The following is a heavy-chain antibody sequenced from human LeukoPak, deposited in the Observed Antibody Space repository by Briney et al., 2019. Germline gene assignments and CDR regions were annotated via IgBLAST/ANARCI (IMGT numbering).Heavy chain of an antibody. D-gene: IGHD3-22*01. J-gene: IGHJ4*02. Sequence: SETLSLTCTVSGGSISSYYWSWIRQPPGKGLEWIGYIYYSGSTNYNPSLKSRVTISVDTSKNQFSLKLSSVTAADTAVYYCARRQSRITMIVVVRKGYYFDYWGQGTLVTVSS. CDR3: ARRQSRITMIVVVRKGYYFDY. CDR2: IYYSGST. CDR1: GGSISSYY. V-gene: IGHV4-59*12.